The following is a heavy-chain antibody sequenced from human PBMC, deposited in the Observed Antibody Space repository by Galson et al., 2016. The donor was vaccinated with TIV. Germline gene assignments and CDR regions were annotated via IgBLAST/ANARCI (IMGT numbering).Heavy chain of an antibody. CDR2: INANSGDT. CDR3: ARAWAGSGSL. CDR1: GYTFAAYY. V-gene: IGHV1-2*02. J-gene: IGHJ4*02. D-gene: IGHD1-26*01. Sequence: SVKVSCKASGYTFAAYYVHWVRQAPGQGLEWMGWINANSGDTTYAQMFQDRATMTRDRSINTAYMELNRLRSDDTAVYYCARAWAGSGSLWGQGTLVTVSS.